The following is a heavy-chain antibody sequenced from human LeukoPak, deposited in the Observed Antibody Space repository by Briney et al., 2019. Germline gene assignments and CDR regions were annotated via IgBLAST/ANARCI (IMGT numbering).Heavy chain of an antibody. Sequence: GASVKVSCKTSGYTFSSHGITRVRQAPGQGLEWMGWISANSGKTYYAQKFQGRVTMTTDTSTSTAYMELRSLRSDDTAVYYCARPNNYYDDNGYYNYFDPWGQGTLVTVSS. CDR2: ISANSGKT. J-gene: IGHJ5*02. CDR3: ARPNNYYDDNGYYNYFDP. V-gene: IGHV1-18*04. D-gene: IGHD3-22*01. CDR1: GYTFSSHG.